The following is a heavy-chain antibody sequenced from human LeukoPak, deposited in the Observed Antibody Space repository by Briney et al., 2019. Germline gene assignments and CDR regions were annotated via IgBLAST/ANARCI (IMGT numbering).Heavy chain of an antibody. V-gene: IGHV3-21*01. J-gene: IGHJ6*02. CDR3: ARPYDSSGYYGDYYGMDV. CDR1: GFTFSNYY. Sequence: SGGSLRLSCAASGFTFSNYYMSWIRQAPGKGLEWVSSISSSSSYIYYADSVKGRFTISRDNAKNSLYLQMNSLRAEDTAVYYCARPYDSSGYYGDYYGMDVWGQGTTVTVSS. CDR2: ISSSSSYI. D-gene: IGHD3-22*01.